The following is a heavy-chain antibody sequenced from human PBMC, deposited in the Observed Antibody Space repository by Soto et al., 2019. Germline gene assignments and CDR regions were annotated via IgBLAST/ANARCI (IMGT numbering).Heavy chain of an antibody. V-gene: IGHV6-1*01. CDR1: GDSVSSNSAA. Sequence: SQTLSLTCAISGDSVSSNSAAWNWIRQSPSRGLEWLGRTYYRSKWYNDCAVSVKSRITINPDTSKNQFSLQLNSVTPEDTAVYYCARDVRRVGATTNYYYGMDVWGQGTTVTVSS. J-gene: IGHJ6*02. D-gene: IGHD1-26*01. CDR3: ARDVRRVGATTNYYYGMDV. CDR2: TYYRSKWYN.